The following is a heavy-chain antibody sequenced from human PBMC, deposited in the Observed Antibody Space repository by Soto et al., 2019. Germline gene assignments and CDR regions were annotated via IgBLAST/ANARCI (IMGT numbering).Heavy chain of an antibody. D-gene: IGHD4-17*01. CDR3: ARLTTLTPAY. J-gene: IGHJ4*02. V-gene: IGHV3-23*01. CDR2: ISGSGGST. CDR1: EITFSGYP. Sequence: GGSLRLSCIASEITFSGYPISWVRQAPGKGLEWVSAISGSGGSTYYADSVKGRFTISRDNAKNSLYLQMNSLRAEDTAVYYCARLTTLTPAYWGQGTLVTVSS.